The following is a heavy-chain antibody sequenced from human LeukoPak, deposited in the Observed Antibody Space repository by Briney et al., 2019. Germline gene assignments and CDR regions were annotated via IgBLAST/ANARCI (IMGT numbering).Heavy chain of an antibody. CDR2: LLTHGGI. J-gene: IGHJ6*04. D-gene: IGHD2-21*02. Sequence: SETLSLTCTVSGGYISSFHWSWIRQSAGKGLEWIGRLLTHGGIDYNPSLRSRVTMSLDTPRNQFSLKLSSVTAADTDVYYCTTDQRDSRMDVWGKGTAVTVSS. CDR1: GGYISSFH. CDR3: TTDQRDSRMDV. V-gene: IGHV4-4*07.